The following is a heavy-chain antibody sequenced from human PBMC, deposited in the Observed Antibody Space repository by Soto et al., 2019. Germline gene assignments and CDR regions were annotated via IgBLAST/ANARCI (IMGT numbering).Heavy chain of an antibody. CDR1: GFTFSSYG. Sequence: QVQLVESGGGVVQPGRSLRLSCAASGFTFSSYGMHWVRQAPGKGLEWVAVVSYDGNNEYDADSVKDRFTISSDNTKNTLYLQMNSLRAEDTAMYYCAKTITTPAVSSYSRDSTGRGALIDYWGQGTLVIVSS. D-gene: IGHD3-3*01. CDR3: AKTITTPAVSSYSRDSTGRGALIDY. J-gene: IGHJ4*02. V-gene: IGHV3-30*18. CDR2: VSYDGNNE.